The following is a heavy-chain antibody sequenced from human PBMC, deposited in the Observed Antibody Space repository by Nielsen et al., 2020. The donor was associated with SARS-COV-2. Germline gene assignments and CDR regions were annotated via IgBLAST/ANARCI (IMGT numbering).Heavy chain of an antibody. CDR2: ISWNSGSI. CDR3: ARGAQQWLADY. D-gene: IGHD6-19*01. J-gene: IGHJ4*02. CDR1: GFTFDDYA. Sequence: SLKISCAASGFTFDDYAMHWVRQAPGKGLEWVSGISWNSGSIGYADSVKGRFTISRDNAKNSLYLQMNSLRADDTAVYYCARGAQQWLADYWGQGTLVTVSS. V-gene: IGHV3-9*01.